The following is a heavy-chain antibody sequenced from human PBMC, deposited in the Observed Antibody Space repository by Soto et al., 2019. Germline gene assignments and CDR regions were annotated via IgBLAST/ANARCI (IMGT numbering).Heavy chain of an antibody. CDR2: MNPNSGNT. CDR3: ARGRGYGSGSYSYYYGMDV. V-gene: IGHV1-8*01. Sequence: ASVKVSCKASGYTFTSYDINWVRQATGQWLEWMGWMNPNSGNTGYAQKFQGRVTMTRNNSISTAYMELSSLRSEDTAVYYCARGRGYGSGSYSYYYGMDVWGQGTTVTVSS. J-gene: IGHJ6*02. CDR1: GYTFTSYD. D-gene: IGHD3-10*01.